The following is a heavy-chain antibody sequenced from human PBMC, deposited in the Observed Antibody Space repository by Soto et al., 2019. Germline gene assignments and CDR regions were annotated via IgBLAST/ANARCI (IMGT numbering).Heavy chain of an antibody. CDR1: GGTFSSYS. V-gene: IGHV1-69*13. J-gene: IGHJ3*02. Sequence: SVKVSCKASGGTFSSYSISWVRQAPGQGLEWMGAIIPIIGTANYAQKFQGRVTIPADESTSTAYMELSSLRSEDTAVYYCARDRAEYSSSRYRAFDIWGQGTMVTVSS. CDR3: ARDRAEYSSSRYRAFDI. D-gene: IGHD6-13*01. CDR2: IIPIIGTA.